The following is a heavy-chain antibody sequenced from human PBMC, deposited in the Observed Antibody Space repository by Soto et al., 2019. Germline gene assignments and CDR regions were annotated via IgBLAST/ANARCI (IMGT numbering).Heavy chain of an antibody. CDR3: VGQSRSMFRQYYGMDV. CDR2: IWYSGSNQ. V-gene: IGHV3-33*01. J-gene: IGHJ6*02. D-gene: IGHD3-10*02. CDR1: GFSFSHYG. Sequence: QVQLVESGGGVVQPGKSLTLSCPASGFSFSHYGMHWVRQAPGKGLEWVAVIWYSGSNQFYSDSVKGRFTISRDISNNTVFLQMNRLRADDTAVYYCVGQSRSMFRQYYGMDVWGQGTTVAVSS.